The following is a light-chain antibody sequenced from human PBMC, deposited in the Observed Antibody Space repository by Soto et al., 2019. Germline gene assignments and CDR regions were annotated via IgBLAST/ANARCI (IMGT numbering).Light chain of an antibody. Sequence: DIVMPQSPDSLAVSLGERATIHCNSSQSVLYSSNNKNYLAWYQQKPGQPPKLLIYWASTRESGVPDRFSGSGSGTDFTLTISSLQAEDVAVYYCQQYYSTLITFGQGTRLEIK. J-gene: IGKJ5*01. CDR2: WAS. CDR1: QSVLYSSNNKNY. V-gene: IGKV4-1*01. CDR3: QQYYSTLIT.